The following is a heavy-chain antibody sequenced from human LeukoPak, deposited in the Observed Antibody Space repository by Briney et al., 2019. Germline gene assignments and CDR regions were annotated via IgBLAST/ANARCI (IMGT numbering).Heavy chain of an antibody. CDR2: IYYSGST. V-gene: IGHV4-59*01. CDR1: GGSISTYY. CDR3: ARRMDDAFDI. D-gene: IGHD2-8*01. Sequence: PSETLSLTCTVSGGSISTYYWSWIRQPPGKGLEWIGYIYYSGSTNYSPSLKSRVTISVDTSKNQFSLKLSSVTAADTAVYYCARRMDDAFDIWGQGTMVTVSS. J-gene: IGHJ3*02.